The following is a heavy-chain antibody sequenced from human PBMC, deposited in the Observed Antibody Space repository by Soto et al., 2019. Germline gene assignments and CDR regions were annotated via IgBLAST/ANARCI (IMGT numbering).Heavy chain of an antibody. CDR1: GFTFNTYA. CDR3: AKGRSYYYYYGVDV. V-gene: IGHV3-23*01. J-gene: IGHJ6*02. Sequence: PGVSLRLSCAASGFTFNTYAMTWVRQAPGKGLAWVSGISASGGATYYADSVKGRFTISRDNSKSTLYLQMNSLRAEDTALYYCAKGRSYYYYYGVDVWGQGTTVTVSS. CDR2: ISASGGAT.